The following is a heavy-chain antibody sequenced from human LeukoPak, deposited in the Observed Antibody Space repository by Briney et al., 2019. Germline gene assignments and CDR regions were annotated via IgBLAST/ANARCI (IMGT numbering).Heavy chain of an antibody. Sequence: PGGSLRLSCAASGFIFSNYGMHWVRQAPGKGLEWVALIWDDGNKKYHADTVKGRFTISRDNSKNTLYLQMNSLRAEDTAVYYCPRHVGTTVTTFGAVDIWGEGTKVIVSS. CDR2: IWDDGNKK. D-gene: IGHD4-17*01. J-gene: IGHJ3*02. CDR1: GFIFSNYG. CDR3: PRHVGTTVTTFGAVDI. V-gene: IGHV3-33*01.